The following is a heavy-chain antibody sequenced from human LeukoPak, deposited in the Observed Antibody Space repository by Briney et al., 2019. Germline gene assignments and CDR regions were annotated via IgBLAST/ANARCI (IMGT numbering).Heavy chain of an antibody. J-gene: IGHJ3*02. CDR3: ARQLGYFMTQYGGVIVSAFDI. Sequence: SETLSLTCTVSGGSINNNNYYWGWIRQPPGKGLEWIGSIYYSGNTYYNPSLKSRVTISVDTSKNQFSLNLSSVTAADTAVYYCARQLGYFMTQYGGVIVSAFDIWGQGTMVTVSS. CDR2: IYYSGNT. V-gene: IGHV4-39*01. D-gene: IGHD3-16*02. CDR1: GGSINNNNYY.